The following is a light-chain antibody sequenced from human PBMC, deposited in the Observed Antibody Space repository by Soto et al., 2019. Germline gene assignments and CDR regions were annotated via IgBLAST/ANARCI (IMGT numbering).Light chain of an antibody. CDR3: QQYGSSSIT. Sequence: ESVLMQSPGTLSLSPGDRGTLSCRASQSVSSSYVAWYQQKPGQAPRLLIYGASSRATGIPDRFSGSGSGTDFTLTISRLEPEDCAVYYCQQYGSSSITFGQGTRWRL. V-gene: IGKV3-20*01. CDR1: QSVSSSY. J-gene: IGKJ5*01. CDR2: GAS.